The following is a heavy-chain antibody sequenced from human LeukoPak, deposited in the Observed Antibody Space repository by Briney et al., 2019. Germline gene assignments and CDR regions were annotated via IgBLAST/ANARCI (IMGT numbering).Heavy chain of an antibody. CDR3: ARDFGGDFWLDAFDI. CDR2: ISAYNGNT. CDR1: GYTFTSYG. V-gene: IGHV1-18*01. D-gene: IGHD3-3*01. Sequence: ASVKVSCKASGYTFTSYGISWVRQAPGQGLEWMGWISAYNGNTNYAQKLQGRVTMTTDTSTSTAYMELRSLRSDDTAVYYCARDFGGDFWLDAFDIWGQGTMVTVSS. J-gene: IGHJ3*02.